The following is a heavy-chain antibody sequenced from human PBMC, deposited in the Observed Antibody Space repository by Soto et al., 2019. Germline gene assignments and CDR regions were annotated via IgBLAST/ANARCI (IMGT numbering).Heavy chain of an antibody. CDR2: INSDGTTT. CDR1: GFDLGSYW. V-gene: IGHV3-74*01. CDR3: TRATRVVGGKYYGGFDN. D-gene: IGHD3-3*01. Sequence: EVHLVESGGGLVQPGGSLRLSCATSGFDLGSYWMHWVRQGSGKEMVWVSRINSDGTTTGYADSVKGRFTISRDNAKKTMYLEMNSLRVDDTAVYYCTRATRVVGGKYYGGFDNCGKGTLVTVSS. J-gene: IGHJ4*02.